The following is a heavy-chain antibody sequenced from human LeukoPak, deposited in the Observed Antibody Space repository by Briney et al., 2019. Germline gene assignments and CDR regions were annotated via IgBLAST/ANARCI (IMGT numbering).Heavy chain of an antibody. CDR3: AREGDYDSSVGDAFDI. CDR2: IGTAGGR. CDR1: GFTFSSYD. Sequence: GGSLRLSCAASGFTFSSYDMHWVRQATGKGLEWVSAIGTAGGRYYAGSVKGRFTISRENAKNSLYLQMNSLRAGDRAVYYCAREGDYDSSVGDAFDIWGQGTMVTVSS. J-gene: IGHJ3*02. D-gene: IGHD3-22*01. V-gene: IGHV3-13*01.